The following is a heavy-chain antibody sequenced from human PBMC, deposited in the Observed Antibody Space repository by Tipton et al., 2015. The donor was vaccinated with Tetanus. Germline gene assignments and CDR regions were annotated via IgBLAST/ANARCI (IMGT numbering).Heavy chain of an antibody. CDR1: GFTFSSYW. CDR2: IKQDGSEK. V-gene: IGHV3-7*01. J-gene: IGHJ6*03. Sequence: SLRLSCAASGFTFSSYWMSGVRQAPGKGLEWVANIKQDGSEKYYVDSVKGRFTISRDNAKNSLYLQMNSLRAEDTAVYYCAREDPIAVAGKTYYYMDVWGKGTTVTVSS. CDR3: AREDPIAVAGKTYYYMDV. D-gene: IGHD6-19*01.